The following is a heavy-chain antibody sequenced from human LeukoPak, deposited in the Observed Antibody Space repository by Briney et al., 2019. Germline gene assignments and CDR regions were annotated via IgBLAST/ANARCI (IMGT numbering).Heavy chain of an antibody. D-gene: IGHD4-17*01. J-gene: IGHJ4*02. CDR2: ISYDGSNK. CDR1: GFTFSSYA. V-gene: IGHV3-30*04. Sequence: PGGSLRLSCAASGFTFSSYAMHWVRQAPGKGLEWVAVISYDGSNKYYADSVKGRFTISRDNSKNTLYLQMNSLRAEDTAVYYCAREYGDWRTYYFDYWGQGTLVTVSS. CDR3: AREYGDWRTYYFDY.